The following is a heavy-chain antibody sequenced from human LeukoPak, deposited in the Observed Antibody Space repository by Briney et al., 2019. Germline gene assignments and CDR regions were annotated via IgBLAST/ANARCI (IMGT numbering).Heavy chain of an antibody. Sequence: PGGSLRLSCAASGFTFSSYAMSWVRQAPGKGLEWVSAISGSGGSTYYADSVKGRFTISRDNSKNTLYLQMNSLRAEDTAVYYCARTYSSSSLFDYWGQGTLVTVSS. CDR3: ARTYSSSSLFDY. D-gene: IGHD6-6*01. J-gene: IGHJ4*02. V-gene: IGHV3-23*01. CDR2: ISGSGGST. CDR1: GFTFSSYA.